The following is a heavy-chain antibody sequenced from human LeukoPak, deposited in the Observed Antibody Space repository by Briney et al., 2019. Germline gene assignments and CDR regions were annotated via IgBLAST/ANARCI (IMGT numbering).Heavy chain of an antibody. CDR1: GGSISSSSYY. J-gene: IGHJ6*02. CDR2: IYYSGST. V-gene: IGHV4-39*07. Sequence: SETLSLTCTVSGGSISSSSYYWGWIRQPPGKGLEWIGSIYYSGSTYYNPSLKSRVTISVDTSKNQFSLKLSSVTAADTAVYYCARDGGRDYGDYNPPYYYGMDVWGQGTTVTVSS. D-gene: IGHD4-17*01. CDR3: ARDGGRDYGDYNPPYYYGMDV.